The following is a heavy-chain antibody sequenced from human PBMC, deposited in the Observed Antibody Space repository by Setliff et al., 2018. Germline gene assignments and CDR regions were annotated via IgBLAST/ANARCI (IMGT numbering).Heavy chain of an antibody. Sequence: SETLSLTCTVSGDSISNYYWVWIRQSPGKGLEWIGRILFSGDTYYNPSLNSRVTISADTSKNHFSLRMTSVTAADTAVYSCAKEHVVISFVNNVHHHYGMDVWGQGTTVTAP. V-gene: IGHV4-38-2*02. J-gene: IGHJ6*02. D-gene: IGHD2-21*01. CDR1: GDSISNYY. CDR2: ILFSGDT. CDR3: AKEHVVISFVNNVHHHYGMDV.